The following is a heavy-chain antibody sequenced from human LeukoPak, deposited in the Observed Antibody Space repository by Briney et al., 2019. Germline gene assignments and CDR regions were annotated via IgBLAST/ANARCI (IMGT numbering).Heavy chain of an antibody. CDR2: IYYSGST. J-gene: IGHJ4*02. CDR1: GGSISSYY. Sequence: SETLSLTCTVSGGSISSYYWSWIRQPPGKGLEWIGYIYYSGSTNYNPSFKSRVSISVDTSKNQFSLKLSSVTAADTAGYYCARQKGYNSGWYYFDYWGQGTLVTVSS. V-gene: IGHV4-59*08. D-gene: IGHD6-19*01. CDR3: ARQKGYNSGWYYFDY.